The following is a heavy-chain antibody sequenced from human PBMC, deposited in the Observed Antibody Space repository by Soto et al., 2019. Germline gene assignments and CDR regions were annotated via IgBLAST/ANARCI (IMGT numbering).Heavy chain of an antibody. CDR1: GFTFSGYA. CDR3: AKDRPSRNSGYDFEADY. D-gene: IGHD5-12*01. J-gene: IGHJ4*02. CDR2: IGGSGSTT. V-gene: IGHV3-23*01. Sequence: EVQLLESGGDLVQPGGSLRLSCAASGFTFSGYAMSWVRQAPGKGLEWVSYIGGSGSTTYYADSVKGRFTSSRDNSKNTVDLQMNSLRAEDTAVYYCAKDRPSRNSGYDFEADYWGQGTLVTVSS.